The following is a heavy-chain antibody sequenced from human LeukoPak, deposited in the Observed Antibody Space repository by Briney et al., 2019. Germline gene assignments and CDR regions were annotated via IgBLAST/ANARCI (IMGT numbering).Heavy chain of an antibody. CDR3: ARSTAVAEVLGY. CDR1: GYTLIGFY. V-gene: IGHV1-2*02. CDR2: INPNGGGT. Sequence: ASVKVSCKASGYTLIGFYMHWVRQAPGQGLEWMGWINPNGGGTYYAEKFEGRVTMTRDTSISTAYMELSRLRSDDTAVYYCARSTAVAEVLGYWGQGTLVTVTS. D-gene: IGHD1-1*01. J-gene: IGHJ4*02.